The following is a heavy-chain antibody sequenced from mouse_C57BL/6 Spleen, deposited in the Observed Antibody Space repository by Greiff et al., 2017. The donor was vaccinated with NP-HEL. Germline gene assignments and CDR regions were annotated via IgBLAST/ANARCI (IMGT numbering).Heavy chain of an antibody. V-gene: IGHV1-64*01. J-gene: IGHJ2*01. CDR3: ARWRYYGSSPLFDY. CDR2: IHPNSGST. D-gene: IGHD1-1*01. CDR1: GYTFTSYW. Sequence: VQLQQPGAELVKPGASVKLSCKASGYTFTSYWMHWVKQRPGQGLEWIGMIHPNSGSTNYNEKFKSKATLTVDKSSSTAYMQLSSLTSEDSAVYYCARWRYYGSSPLFDYWGQGTTPTVSS.